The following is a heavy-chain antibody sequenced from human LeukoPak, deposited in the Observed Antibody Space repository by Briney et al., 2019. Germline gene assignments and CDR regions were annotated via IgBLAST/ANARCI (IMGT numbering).Heavy chain of an antibody. J-gene: IGHJ4*02. Sequence: ASVKVSCKASGYTFTSYDINWVRQATGQGLEWMGWMNPNSGNTGYAQKFQGRVTMTRNTSISTAYTELSSLRAEDTAVYYCARKQPGAAAGNSFDYWGQGTLVTVSS. D-gene: IGHD6-13*01. V-gene: IGHV1-8*01. CDR3: ARKQPGAAAGNSFDY. CDR2: MNPNSGNT. CDR1: GYTFTSYD.